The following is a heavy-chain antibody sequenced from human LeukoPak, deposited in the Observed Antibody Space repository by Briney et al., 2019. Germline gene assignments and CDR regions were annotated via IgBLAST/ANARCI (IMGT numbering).Heavy chain of an antibody. CDR2: IKADGSER. CDR1: KFTFSSYW. Sequence: GGSLRLSCTSSKFTFSSYWMSWVRQAPGKGLEWVANIKADGSERYYVGSVKGRFTISRDNSKNTLYLQMSSLRAEDTAVYYCVKDPDYWGQGTLVTVSS. J-gene: IGHJ4*02. V-gene: IGHV3-7*01. CDR3: VKDPDY.